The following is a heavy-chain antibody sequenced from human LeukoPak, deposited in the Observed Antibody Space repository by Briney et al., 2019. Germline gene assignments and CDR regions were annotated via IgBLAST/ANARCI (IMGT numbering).Heavy chain of an antibody. CDR3: ARDKVVRGVDDAFDI. CDR2: INAGNGNT. Sequence: ASVKVSCKASGYTFTSYAMHWVRQAPGQRLEWVGWINAGNGNTKYSQKFQGRVTITRDTSASTAYMELSSLRSEDTAVYYCARDKVVRGVDDAFDIWGQGTMVTVSS. CDR1: GYTFTSYA. V-gene: IGHV1-3*01. J-gene: IGHJ3*02. D-gene: IGHD3-10*01.